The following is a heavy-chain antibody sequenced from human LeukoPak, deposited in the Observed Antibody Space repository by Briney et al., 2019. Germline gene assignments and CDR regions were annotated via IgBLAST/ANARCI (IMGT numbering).Heavy chain of an antibody. D-gene: IGHD3-3*01. CDR3: ARDHEGSPFWRDAFDI. J-gene: IGHJ3*02. Sequence: GASVQVSCKAFGYTLSSYGISWLRQAPGQGLEWIGWISGYNYKTKYAQTFQGRVAMTIDTSTKIVSMELRILRSDDTAVYYCARDHEGSPFWRDAFDIWGQGTMVTVSS. V-gene: IGHV1-18*04. CDR2: ISGYNYKT. CDR1: GYTLSSYG.